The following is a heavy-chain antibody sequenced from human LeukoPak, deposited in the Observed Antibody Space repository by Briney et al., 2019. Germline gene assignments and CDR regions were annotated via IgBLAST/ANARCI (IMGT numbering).Heavy chain of an antibody. CDR2: ISGSGGST. J-gene: IGHJ4*02. Sequence: GGSLRLSCAASGFTFSSYAMSWVRQAPGKGLEWVSTISGSGGSTYYADSVKGRFTISRDNSKNTLYLQMNSLRVEDTAFYYCARDLAYSRLDYWGQGMLVTVSS. CDR3: ARDLAYSRLDY. D-gene: IGHD5-18*01. V-gene: IGHV3-23*01. CDR1: GFTFSSYA.